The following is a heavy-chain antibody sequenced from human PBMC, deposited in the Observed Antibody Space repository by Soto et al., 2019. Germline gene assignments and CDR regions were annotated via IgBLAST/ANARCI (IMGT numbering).Heavy chain of an antibody. CDR2: IFSNDEK. D-gene: IGHD3-16*01. Sequence: QVTLKASGPVLVKPTETLTLTCTVSGFSLSNARMGVSWIRQPPWKALEWLAHIFSNDEKAYSTSLKSRLTISKDTSQGQVVLNMTNMDPVDTATYYCARGSMIFYVVAGYWGQGTLVTVSS. CDR1: GFSLSNARMG. V-gene: IGHV2-26*01. J-gene: IGHJ4*02. CDR3: ARGSMIFYVVAGY.